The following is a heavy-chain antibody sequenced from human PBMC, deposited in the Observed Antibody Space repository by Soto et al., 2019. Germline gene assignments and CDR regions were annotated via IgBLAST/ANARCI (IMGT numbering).Heavy chain of an antibody. Sequence: GGSLRLSCAASGFSFSSYWMHWVRQVPGKGLVWVSRIKSDGTRRDYAESVKGRFTISRDNAKNTLYLRMISLRVEDTAVYYCAVEGLLNYFEYWGQGTPVTVSS. J-gene: IGHJ4*02. CDR2: IKSDGTRR. CDR1: GFSFSSYW. CDR3: AVEGLLNYFEY. V-gene: IGHV3-74*01. D-gene: IGHD1-26*01.